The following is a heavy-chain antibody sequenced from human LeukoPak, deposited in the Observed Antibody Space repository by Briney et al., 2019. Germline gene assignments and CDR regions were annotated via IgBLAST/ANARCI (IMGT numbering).Heavy chain of an antibody. CDR3: AKAQPASTGVTAIRLGAFDI. Sequence: PGGSLRLSCAASGFTFSSFSMNWVRQAPGKGLEWVSAISGSGGSTYYADSVKGRFTISRDNSKNTLYLQMNSLRAEDTAVYYCAKAQPASTGVTAIRLGAFDIWGQGTMVTVSS. D-gene: IGHD2-21*02. CDR1: GFTFSSFS. CDR2: ISGSGGST. J-gene: IGHJ3*02. V-gene: IGHV3-23*01.